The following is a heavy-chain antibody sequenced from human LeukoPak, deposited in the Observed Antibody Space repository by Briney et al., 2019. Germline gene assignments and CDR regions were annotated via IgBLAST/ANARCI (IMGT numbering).Heavy chain of an antibody. CDR2: IHYSGST. V-gene: IGHV4-59*01. Sequence: SETLSLTCAVYGGSFSGYYWSWIRQPPGKGLEWIGYIHYSGSTNYNPSLKSRVTISVDTSKNQFSLKLSSVTAADTAVYYCAKMHGTYFDYWGQGTLVTVSS. D-gene: IGHD3-3*02. CDR1: GGSFSGYY. CDR3: AKMHGTYFDY. J-gene: IGHJ4*02.